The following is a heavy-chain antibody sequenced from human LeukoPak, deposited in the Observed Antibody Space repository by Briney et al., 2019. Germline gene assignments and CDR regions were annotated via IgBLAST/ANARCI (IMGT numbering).Heavy chain of an antibody. D-gene: IGHD3-3*01. J-gene: IGHJ4*02. CDR3: AKDAYFDFWSGQDTFDY. V-gene: IGHV3-23*01. CDR2: ITGSGVST. CDR1: GFTFSNYA. Sequence: GGSLRLSCAASGFTFSNYAMTWVRQAPGKGLEWVSSITGSGVSTRYADSVKGRFTISRDNSRNTLYLQINSLRAEDTAVYYCAKDAYFDFWSGQDTFDYWGQGTLVTVSS.